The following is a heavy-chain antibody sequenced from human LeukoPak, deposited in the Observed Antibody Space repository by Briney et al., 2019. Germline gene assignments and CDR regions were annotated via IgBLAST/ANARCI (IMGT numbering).Heavy chain of an antibody. D-gene: IGHD6-19*01. V-gene: IGHV3-21*01. CDR3: ARFMSLVAGNGGDY. CDR1: GFTFSSYS. CDR2: ISSSSSYI. Sequence: GGSLRLSCAASGFTFSSYSMNWVRQAPGKGLEWVSSISSSSSYIYYADSVKGRFTISRDNAKISLYLQMNSLRAEDTAVYYCARFMSLVAGNGGDYWGQGTLVTVSS. J-gene: IGHJ4*02.